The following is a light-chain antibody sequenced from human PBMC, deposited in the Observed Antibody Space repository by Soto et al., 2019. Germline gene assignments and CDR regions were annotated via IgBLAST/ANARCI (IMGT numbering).Light chain of an antibody. CDR1: QSVSSY. CDR2: DAS. J-gene: IGKJ4*01. Sequence: ENFFSQSPPPPSFFPEGRATPSPRASQSVSSYLAWYQQKPGQAPRLLIYDASYRATGIPARFSGSGSGTDFTLTISSLEPEDFAVYYCQQRNNWPLTFGGGTKVDIK. CDR3: QQRNNWPLT. V-gene: IGKV3-11*01.